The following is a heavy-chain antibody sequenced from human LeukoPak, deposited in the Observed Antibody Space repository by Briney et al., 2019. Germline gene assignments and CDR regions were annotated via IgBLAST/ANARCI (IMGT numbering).Heavy chain of an antibody. Sequence: SETLSLTCTVSGGSVSSYYWSWIRQPAGKGLEWIGRIYTSGSTNYNPSLKSRVTMSVDTSKNQFSLKLSSVTAADTAVYYCARDRWGYSYGYSHYYYYMDVWGKGTTVTISS. CDR2: IYTSGST. D-gene: IGHD5-18*01. CDR1: GGSVSSYY. J-gene: IGHJ6*03. V-gene: IGHV4-4*07. CDR3: ARDRWGYSYGYSHYYYYMDV.